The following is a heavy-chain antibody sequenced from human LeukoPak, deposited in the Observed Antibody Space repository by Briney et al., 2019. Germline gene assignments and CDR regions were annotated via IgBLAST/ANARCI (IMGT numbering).Heavy chain of an antibody. J-gene: IGHJ4*02. CDR1: GFTFSSYG. Sequence: PGGSRRLSCAASGFTFSSYGMHWVRQAPGKGLEWVAVIWYDGSNKYYADSVKGRFTISRDNSKNTLDLQMNSLRAEDTAVYYCARDRSYDFWSGYSTPDYWGQGTLVTVSS. CDR3: ARDRSYDFWSGYSTPDY. D-gene: IGHD3-3*01. V-gene: IGHV3-33*01. CDR2: IWYDGSNK.